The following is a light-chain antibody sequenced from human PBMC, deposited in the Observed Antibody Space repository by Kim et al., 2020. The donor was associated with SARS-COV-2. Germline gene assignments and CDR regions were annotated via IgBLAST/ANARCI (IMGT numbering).Light chain of an antibody. CDR2: KAS. CDR3: QQYYSYSRT. CDR1: QSISSW. Sequence: DIQMTQSPSTLSASVGDRVTITCRASQSISSWLAWYQQKPGKAPKLLIYKASSLESGVPSTFSGSGSGTDFTLTISSLQPDDFATYYCQQYYSYSRTFGQGTKVEIK. J-gene: IGKJ1*01. V-gene: IGKV1-5*03.